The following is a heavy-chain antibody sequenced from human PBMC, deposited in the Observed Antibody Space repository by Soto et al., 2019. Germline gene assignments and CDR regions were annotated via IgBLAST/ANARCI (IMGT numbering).Heavy chain of an antibody. CDR3: ARDPGAAAGPGINWFDP. CDR2: INPSGGST. CDR1: GYTFTSYY. J-gene: IGHJ5*02. V-gene: IGHV1-46*01. D-gene: IGHD6-13*01. Sequence: QVQLVQSGAEVKKPGASVKVSCKASGYTFTSYYMHWVRQAPGQGLEWMGIINPSGGSTSYAQKFQGRVTMTRDTSTSTVYMELSSLRSEDTAVYYCARDPGAAAGPGINWFDPWGQGTLVTVSS.